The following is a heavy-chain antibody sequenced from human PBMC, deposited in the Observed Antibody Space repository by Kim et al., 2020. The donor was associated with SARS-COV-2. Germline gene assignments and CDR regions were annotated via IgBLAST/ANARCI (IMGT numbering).Heavy chain of an antibody. CDR1: GFTFSSYA. V-gene: IGHV3-64D*09. CDR2: ISSNGGST. CDR3: VKAHYYVSRGYFYSFDY. D-gene: IGHD3-22*01. Sequence: GGSLRLSCSASGFTFSSYAMHWVRQAPGKGLEYVSAISSNGGSTYYADSVKGRFTISRDNSKNTLYLHLRSLSAEDRAVSYCVKAHYYVSRGYFYSFDY. J-gene: IGHJ4*01.